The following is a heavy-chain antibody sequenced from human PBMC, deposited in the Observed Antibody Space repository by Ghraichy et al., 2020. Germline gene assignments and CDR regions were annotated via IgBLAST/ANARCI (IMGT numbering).Heavy chain of an antibody. J-gene: IGHJ6*03. V-gene: IGHV4-59*12. CDR2: INYSGST. Sequence: SETLSLTCTVSGGSISSYYWSWIRQPPGKGLEWIGYINYSGSTNYNPSLKSRVTISVDTSKNQFSLKLSSVTAADTAVYYCARGGLSGWDRYYYYYYYMDFWGKGTTVTVSS. D-gene: IGHD6-19*01. CDR1: GGSISSYY. CDR3: ARGGLSGWDRYYYYYYYMDF.